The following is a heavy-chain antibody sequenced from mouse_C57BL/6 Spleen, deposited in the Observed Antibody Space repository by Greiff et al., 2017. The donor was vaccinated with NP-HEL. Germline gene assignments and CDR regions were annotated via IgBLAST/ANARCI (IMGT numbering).Heavy chain of an antibody. D-gene: IGHD4-1*01. CDR2: IDPENGDT. CDR3: TAYWAWCAY. J-gene: IGHJ3*01. Sequence: EVQLQQSGAELVRPGASVKLSCTASGFNIKDDYMHWVKQRPEQGLEWIGWIDPENGDTEYASKFQGKATITADTSSNTAYLQLSILTSEDTAVYYCTAYWAWCAYWGQGTLVTVAA. V-gene: IGHV14-4*01. CDR1: GFNIKDDY.